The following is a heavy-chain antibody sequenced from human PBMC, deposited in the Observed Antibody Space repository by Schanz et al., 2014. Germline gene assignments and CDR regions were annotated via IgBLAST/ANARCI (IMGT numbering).Heavy chain of an antibody. J-gene: IGHJ4*02. Sequence: EMQLLESGGGLAQPGGSLRLSCAASGFTLSNYAMSWVRQAPGKGLEWVAAVSSRSDEIKYADSVRGRFTISRDNSRNTLYLQMNSLRAEDTALYYCARDRRNADLDYWGQGTLVTVSS. CDR1: GFTLSNYA. CDR3: ARDRRNADLDY. V-gene: IGHV3-23*01. CDR2: VSSRSDEI. D-gene: IGHD1-1*01.